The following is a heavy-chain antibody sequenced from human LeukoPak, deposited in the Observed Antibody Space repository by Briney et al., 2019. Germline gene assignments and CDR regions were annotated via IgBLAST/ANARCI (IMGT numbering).Heavy chain of an antibody. Sequence: SETLSLTCTVSGGSISTYYWSWIRQPPGKGLEWIGYIYYSGSTNYNPSLKSRVTISVDTSKNQFSLKLSSVTAADTAVYYCARDPPKPRYYDFWSGYYLTDYYYYYGMDVWGQGTTVTVSS. CDR2: IYYSGST. CDR3: ARDPPKPRYYDFWSGYYLTDYYYYYGMDV. CDR1: GGSISTYY. D-gene: IGHD3-3*01. V-gene: IGHV4-59*01. J-gene: IGHJ6*02.